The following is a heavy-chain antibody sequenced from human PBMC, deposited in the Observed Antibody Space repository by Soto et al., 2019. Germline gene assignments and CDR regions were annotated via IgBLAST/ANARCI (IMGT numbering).Heavy chain of an antibody. CDR1: GFTFDDYA. J-gene: IGHJ4*02. CDR2: ISWNSGSI. V-gene: IGHV3-9*01. CDR3: AKDIGVGLRLDFDY. D-gene: IGHD3-3*01. Sequence: EVQLVESGGGLVQPGRSLRLSCAASGFTFDDYAMHWVRQAPGKGLEWVSGISWNSGSIGYADSVKGRFTISRDNAKNPLYLQMNSLRAEDTALYYCAKDIGVGLRLDFDYWGQGTLVTVSS.